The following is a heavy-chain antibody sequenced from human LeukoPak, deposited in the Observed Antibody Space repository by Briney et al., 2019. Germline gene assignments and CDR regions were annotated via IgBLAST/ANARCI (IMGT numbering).Heavy chain of an antibody. CDR3: ARVPFDEVDGSGSSPPNWFDP. D-gene: IGHD3-10*01. Sequence: ASVKVSCKASGYTFTSYGISWVRQAPGQGLEWMGWISAYNGNTNYAQKLQGRVTMTTDTSTSTAYMELRSLRSDDTAVYYCARVPFDEVDGSGSSPPNWFDPWGQGTLVTVSS. CDR1: GYTFTSYG. J-gene: IGHJ5*02. CDR2: ISAYNGNT. V-gene: IGHV1-18*01.